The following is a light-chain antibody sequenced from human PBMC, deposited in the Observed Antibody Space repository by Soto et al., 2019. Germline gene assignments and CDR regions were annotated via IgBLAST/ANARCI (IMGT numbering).Light chain of an antibody. CDR3: CSFAGNNNLV. CDR2: EVS. V-gene: IGLV2-8*01. J-gene: IGLJ2*01. Sequence: QAVVTQPPSASGSPGQSVTISCTGTSSDVGGYNYVSWYQQHPGKAPKLLISEVSKRPSGVPDRFSGSKSGNTASLTVSGLQAEDEADYYCCSFAGNNNLVFGGGTKLTVL. CDR1: SSDVGGYNY.